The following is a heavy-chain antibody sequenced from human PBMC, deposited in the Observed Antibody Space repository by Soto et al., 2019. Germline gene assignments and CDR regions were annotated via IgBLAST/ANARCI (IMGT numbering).Heavy chain of an antibody. CDR3: ASVLLWFGELS. V-gene: IGHV4-4*02. J-gene: IGHJ4*02. D-gene: IGHD3-10*01. Sequence: SEPLSLNCAIFSASISSSNWLPWVRHPPGKGLEWIGVMYHSGSTNHNPSLKSRVTISVDTSKNQFSLKLSSVTAADTAVYYCASVLLWFGELSWGQGTLVTVS. CDR2: MYHSGST. CDR1: SASISSSNW.